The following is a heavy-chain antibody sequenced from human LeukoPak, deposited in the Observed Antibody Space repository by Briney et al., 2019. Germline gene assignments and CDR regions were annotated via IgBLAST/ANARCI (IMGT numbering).Heavy chain of an antibody. CDR3: ARQDGENSSGWYYFDY. CDR2: IYPGDSDT. V-gene: IGHV5-51*01. D-gene: IGHD6-19*01. J-gene: IGHJ4*02. CDR1: GYSFTSYW. Sequence: GESLKISCKGSGYSFTSYWIGWVRQMPGKGLEWMGIIYPGDSDTRYSPSFQGQVTISADKSISTAYLQWSSLKASDTAMYYCARQDGENSSGWYYFDYWGQGTLVTVSS.